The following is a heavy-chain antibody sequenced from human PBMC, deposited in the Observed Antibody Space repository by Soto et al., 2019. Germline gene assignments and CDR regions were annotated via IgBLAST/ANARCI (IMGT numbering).Heavy chain of an antibody. V-gene: IGHV1-69*06. J-gene: IGHJ4*02. CDR3: ARDMTRTVVPYFDF. Sequence: QVQLVQSGAEVKKPESSVKVSCKASGGTFSNYVVNWVRQAPGQGLEWMGRIIPISGAANYAQKFQGRVTITEDKSTSTSYMELSSLRAEDTAVYYCARDMTRTVVPYFDFWGQGTLVTVSS. CDR2: IIPISGAA. D-gene: IGHD1-7*01. CDR1: GGTFSNYV.